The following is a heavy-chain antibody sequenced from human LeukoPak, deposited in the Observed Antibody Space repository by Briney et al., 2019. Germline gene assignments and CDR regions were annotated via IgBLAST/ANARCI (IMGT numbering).Heavy chain of an antibody. D-gene: IGHD6-13*01. J-gene: IGHJ5*02. V-gene: IGHV4-34*01. Sequence: ASETLSLTCAVYGGFFSGYYWSWIRQPPGKGLEWIGEINHSGSTNYNPSLKSRVTISVDTSKNQFSLKLSSVTAADTAVYYCARGAAAHNWFDPWGQGTLVTVSS. CDR3: ARGAAAHNWFDP. CDR1: GGFFSGYY. CDR2: INHSGST.